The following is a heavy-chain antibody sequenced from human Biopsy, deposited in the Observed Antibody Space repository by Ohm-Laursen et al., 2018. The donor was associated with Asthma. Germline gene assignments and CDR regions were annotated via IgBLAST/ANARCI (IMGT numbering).Heavy chain of an antibody. D-gene: IGHD5/OR15-5a*01. CDR2: ISGDAQRT. J-gene: IGHJ4*02. V-gene: IGHV3-23*01. CDR1: GFTFTDAW. CDR3: AKDWKSLYVQYFFEY. Sequence: SLRLSCTASGFTFTDAWISWVRQAPGRGLEWVSGISGDAQRTYYEDSVKGRFTISRDNSKNTIYLQLNSLRAEDTAVYYCAKDWKSLYVQYFFEYWGQGTLVTVSS.